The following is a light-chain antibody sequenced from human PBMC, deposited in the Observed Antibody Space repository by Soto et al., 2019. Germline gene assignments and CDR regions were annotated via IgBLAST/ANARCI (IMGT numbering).Light chain of an antibody. CDR1: SSDVGVYNY. V-gene: IGLV2-14*01. CDR3: ISYTSSRTLDVV. Sequence: QSALTQPASVSGSPGQSITISCTGTSSDVGVYNYVSWYQQHPGKAPKLMIYDVSNRPSGVSNSFSGSKSGNTASLTISGLQAEDEADYYFISYTSSRTLDVVFGGGTKLTVL. J-gene: IGLJ2*01. CDR2: DVS.